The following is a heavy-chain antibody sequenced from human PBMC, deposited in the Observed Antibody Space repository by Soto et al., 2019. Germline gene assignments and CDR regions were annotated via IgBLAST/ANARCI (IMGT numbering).Heavy chain of an antibody. CDR3: AISSSWSRAFDY. CDR2: IYHSGST. J-gene: IGHJ4*02. CDR1: GGSISSSNW. Sequence: SETLSLTYAVSGGSISSSNWWSWVRQPPGKGLEWIGEIYHSGSTNYNPSLKSRVTISVDKTKNQFSLKLSSVTAADTAVYYCAISSSWSRAFDYWGQGTLVTVSS. V-gene: IGHV4-4*02. D-gene: IGHD6-13*01.